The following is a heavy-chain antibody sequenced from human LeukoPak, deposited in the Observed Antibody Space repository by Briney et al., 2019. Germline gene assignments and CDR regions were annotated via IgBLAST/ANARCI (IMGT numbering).Heavy chain of an antibody. Sequence: GGSLRLSCAAPGFNFSSYWMSWVRQAPGKGLEWVANIKHDGSEKYYVDSVKGRFTISRDNAKNSLYLQMNSLRVEDTAVYYCVRGADTGYSSDSWGQGTRVTVSS. V-gene: IGHV3-7*01. CDR1: GFNFSSYW. J-gene: IGHJ4*02. CDR3: VRGADTGYSSDS. D-gene: IGHD3-9*01. CDR2: IKHDGSEK.